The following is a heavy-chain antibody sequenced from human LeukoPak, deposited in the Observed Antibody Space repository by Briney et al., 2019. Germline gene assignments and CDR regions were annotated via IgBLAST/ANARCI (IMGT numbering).Heavy chain of an antibody. CDR2: INAVNGNT. CDR1: GYTFINYA. Sequence: ASVKVSCKASGYTFINYAINWGRQAPGQRPEWMGWINAVNGNTKYSQKFQGRVTITRDTSASTAYMELSSLRSEDTAVYYCARAYWDTIFGVVRKRAFDIWGQGTMVTVSS. J-gene: IGHJ3*02. V-gene: IGHV1-3*01. CDR3: ARAYWDTIFGVVRKRAFDI. D-gene: IGHD3-3*01.